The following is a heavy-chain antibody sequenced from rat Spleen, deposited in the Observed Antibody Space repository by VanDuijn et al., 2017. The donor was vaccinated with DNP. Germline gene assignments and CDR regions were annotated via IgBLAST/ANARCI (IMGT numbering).Heavy chain of an antibody. CDR3: ARPMDYYSGGFAY. V-gene: IGHV5-22*01. J-gene: IGHJ3*01. CDR2: LTYDGGST. D-gene: IGHD1-1*01. CDR1: GFTLIDYY. Sequence: EVQLVESGGGLVQPGSSLKLSCAASGFTLIDYYIAWVRQTPTRGLEWVAYLTYDGGSTYYRDSVKGRFTISRDNAKSTLYLQMNSLRSEDMATYYCARPMDYYSGGFAYWGQGTLVTVSS.